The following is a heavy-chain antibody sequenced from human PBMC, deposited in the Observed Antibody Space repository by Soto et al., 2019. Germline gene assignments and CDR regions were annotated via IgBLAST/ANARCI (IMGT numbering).Heavy chain of an antibody. CDR1: GGSFSGYY. CDR3: APGYTIDY. V-gene: IGHV4-34*01. J-gene: IGHJ4*02. D-gene: IGHD3-16*02. CDR2: INHSGST. Sequence: SETLSLTCAVYGGSFSGYYWSWIRQPPGKGLEWIGEINHSGSTNYNPSLKSRVTISVDTSKNQFSLKLSSVTAADTAVYYCAPGYTIDYWGQGTLVTVSS.